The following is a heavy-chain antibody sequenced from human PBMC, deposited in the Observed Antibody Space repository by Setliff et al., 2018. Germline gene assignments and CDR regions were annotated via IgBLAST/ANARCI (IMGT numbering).Heavy chain of an antibody. J-gene: IGHJ4*02. D-gene: IGHD1-7*01. V-gene: IGHV4-39*01. Sequence: SETLSLTCTVSGASINSGSNYRGWIRQPPGKGLEWIGRIHYRGTTYSNASLASRLTLSVDTSKNQFSLKLTSVTASDTAVYYCARTGTYRYFDSWGQGIRVTVSS. CDR1: GASINSGSNY. CDR3: ARTGTYRYFDS. CDR2: IHYRGTT.